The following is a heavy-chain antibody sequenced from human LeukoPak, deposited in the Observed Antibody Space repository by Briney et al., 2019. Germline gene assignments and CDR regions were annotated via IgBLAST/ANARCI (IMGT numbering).Heavy chain of an antibody. V-gene: IGHV3-30*02. CDR1: GFTFSSYG. CDR2: IRYDGSNK. D-gene: IGHD1-26*01. J-gene: IGHJ4*02. CDR3: AKDLRSGSYGYYFDY. Sequence: GGPLRLSCAASGFTFSSYGMHWVRQAPGKGLEWVAFIRYDGSNKYYADSVKGRFTISRDNSKNTLYLQMNSLRAEDTAVYYCAKDLRSGSYGYYFDYWGQGTLVTVSS.